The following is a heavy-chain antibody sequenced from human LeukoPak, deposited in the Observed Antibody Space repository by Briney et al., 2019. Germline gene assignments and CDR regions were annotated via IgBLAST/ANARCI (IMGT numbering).Heavy chain of an antibody. CDR1: GYTFTGYY. CDR3: ARARTSVQWLVPWFDP. V-gene: IGHV1-2*02. Sequence: ASVKVSCKASGYTFTGYYMHWVRQAPGQGLEWMGWINPNSGGTNYAQKFQGRVTMTRDTSISTAYMELSRLRSDDTAVHYCARARTSVQWLVPWFDPWGQGTLVTVSS. D-gene: IGHD6-19*01. J-gene: IGHJ5*02. CDR2: INPNSGGT.